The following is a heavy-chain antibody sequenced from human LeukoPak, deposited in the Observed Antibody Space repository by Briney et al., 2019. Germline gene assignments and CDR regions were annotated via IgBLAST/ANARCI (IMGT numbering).Heavy chain of an antibody. J-gene: IGHJ4*02. CDR2: IYYSGST. CDR1: SGSINNYY. Sequence: PSETLSLTCDVSSGSINNYYRSWIRQPPGKGLEWIGYIYYSGSTDYNPSLKSRVTLVLDTSKNQFSLRLSSVTAADTAVYYCARELKVGNTGYYFDSWGQGVLVTVSS. CDR3: ARELKVGNTGYYFDS. V-gene: IGHV4-59*01. D-gene: IGHD2/OR15-2a*01.